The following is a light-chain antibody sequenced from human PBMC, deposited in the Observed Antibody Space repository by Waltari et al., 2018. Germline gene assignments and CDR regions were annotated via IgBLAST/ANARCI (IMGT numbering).Light chain of an antibody. CDR3: HSRDTSSTRF. J-gene: IGLJ2*01. CDR1: SLRRYS. CDR2: GQN. Sequence: SFELTQDPPVSVALGHTVRITCQGDSLRRYSASWYQQRPGQAPRLVLYGQNNRPSGIPDRLSGSNSGSTASLIITGAQAEDEADYYCHSRDTSSTRFFGGGTRLTV. V-gene: IGLV3-19*01.